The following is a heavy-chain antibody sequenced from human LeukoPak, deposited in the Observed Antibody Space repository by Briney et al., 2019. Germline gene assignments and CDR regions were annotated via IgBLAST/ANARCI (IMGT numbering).Heavy chain of an antibody. Sequence: GGSLTLSCAASGFTFSSYWLTWVRQAPGKGLEWVANIKQDGSEKYYVDSVKGRFTISRGNAKNSLYLQMNSLRAEDTAVYYCARDRRCSSTSCYYFDYWGQGTLVSVTS. D-gene: IGHD2-2*01. V-gene: IGHV3-7*04. J-gene: IGHJ4*02. CDR1: GFTFSSYW. CDR2: IKQDGSEK. CDR3: ARDRRCSSTSCYYFDY.